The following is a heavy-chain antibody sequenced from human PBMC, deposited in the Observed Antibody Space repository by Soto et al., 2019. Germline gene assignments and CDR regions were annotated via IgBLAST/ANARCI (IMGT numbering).Heavy chain of an antibody. D-gene: IGHD3-10*01. Sequence: QLQLQESGSGLVKPSQTLSLSCAVSGGSISSGGYSWTWIRQPPGKGLEWIGYIYHSGSTYYNPSLKSRXXXXXXXXXXXXXXXXXXXXXXXXXVYYCAXXPPFGRWGQGTLVTVSS. CDR1: GGSISSGGYS. CDR2: IYHSGST. J-gene: IGHJ4*02. V-gene: IGHV4-30-2*01. CDR3: AXXPPFGR.